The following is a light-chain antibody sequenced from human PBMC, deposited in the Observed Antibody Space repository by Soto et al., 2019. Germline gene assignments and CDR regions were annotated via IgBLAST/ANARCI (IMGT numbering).Light chain of an antibody. CDR2: EVS. Sequence: QSSLTQPACVSGSPGQSITIACTGTISDVGGYNYVSWYQQHPGKAPKLMIYEVSNRPSGVSNRFSGSKSGNTASLTISGLQAEDEADYYCRSYTSSSTLVFGTGTKVTVL. J-gene: IGLJ1*01. CDR3: RSYTSSSTLV. CDR1: ISDVGGYNY. V-gene: IGLV2-14*01.